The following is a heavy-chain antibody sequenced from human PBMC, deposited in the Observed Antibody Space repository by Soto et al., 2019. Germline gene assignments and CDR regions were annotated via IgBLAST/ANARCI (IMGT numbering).Heavy chain of an antibody. CDR3: ARFPQTAIVGAAYFDY. J-gene: IGHJ4*02. Sequence: QVQLVQSGAEVKKPGSSVKVSCKASGGTFSSYIISWVRQAPGQGLEWMGRVIPILGIANYAQKFQGRVTIXXDKSTSTAYMELRSLRSEDTAVYYCARFPQTAIVGAAYFDYWGQGTLVTVSS. V-gene: IGHV1-69*02. CDR2: VIPILGIA. CDR1: GGTFSSYI. D-gene: IGHD1-26*01.